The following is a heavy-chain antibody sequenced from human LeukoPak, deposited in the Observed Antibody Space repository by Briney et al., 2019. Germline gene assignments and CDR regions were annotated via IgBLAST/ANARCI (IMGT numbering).Heavy chain of an antibody. CDR2: ISSSSSYI. Sequence: PGGSLRLSCAASGFTFSSYSMNWVRQAPGKGLEWVSSISSSSSYIYYADSVKGRFTISRDNAKNSLYLQMNSLRAEDTALYYCAKEVYDSAGLYYYGMDVWGQGTTVTVSS. CDR3: AKEVYDSAGLYYYGMDV. CDR1: GFTFSSYS. V-gene: IGHV3-21*04. D-gene: IGHD3-22*01. J-gene: IGHJ6*02.